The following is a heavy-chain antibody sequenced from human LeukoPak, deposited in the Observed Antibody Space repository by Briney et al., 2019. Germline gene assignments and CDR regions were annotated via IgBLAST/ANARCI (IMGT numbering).Heavy chain of an antibody. Sequence: GESLKIPCKGSGYSFTNYWIGWVRQMPGKGLEWMGIIYPDDSDTRYSPSFQGQVTMSADKSISTAHLQWSSLKASDTAMYYCARHSSYYDSSGYYWLDYWGQGTLVTVSS. CDR1: GYSFTNYW. D-gene: IGHD3-22*01. CDR2: IYPDDSDT. J-gene: IGHJ4*02. V-gene: IGHV5-51*01. CDR3: ARHSSYYDSSGYYWLDY.